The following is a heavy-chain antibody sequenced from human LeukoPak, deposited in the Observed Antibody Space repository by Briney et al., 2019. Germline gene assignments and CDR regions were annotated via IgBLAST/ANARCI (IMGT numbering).Heavy chain of an antibody. V-gene: IGHV7-4-1*02. CDR2: INTDSGNP. CDR1: GYSFNSQG. CDR3: AREILRFDI. Sequence: ASVEVSCKASGYSFNSQGMNWVRQAPGQGLEWMGWINTDSGNPTYAQGFTGRFVFSLDSSVSTAYLQISNLMPEDTAKYYCAREILRFDIWGQGTMVIVSS. J-gene: IGHJ3*02.